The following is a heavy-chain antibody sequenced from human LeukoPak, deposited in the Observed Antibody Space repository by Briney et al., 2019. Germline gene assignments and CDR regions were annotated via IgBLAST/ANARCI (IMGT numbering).Heavy chain of an antibody. D-gene: IGHD3-10*01. CDR3: ARDLGGSGMVY. Sequence: GGSLRLSCAASGFTFSSYGMHWVRQAPGKGLEWVAFIRYDGSNKYYADSVKGRFTISRDNSKNTLYLQMNSLRAEDTAVYYCARDLGGSGMVYWGQGTLVTVSS. CDR2: IRYDGSNK. V-gene: IGHV3-30*02. CDR1: GFTFSSYG. J-gene: IGHJ4*02.